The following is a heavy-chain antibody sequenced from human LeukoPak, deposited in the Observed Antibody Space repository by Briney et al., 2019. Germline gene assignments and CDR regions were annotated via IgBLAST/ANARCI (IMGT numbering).Heavy chain of an antibody. J-gene: IGHJ4*02. CDR2: FDPEDGET. D-gene: IGHD3-10*01. CDR3: ATGEYGSGSYSRDLDY. Sequence: ASVKVSCKVSGYTLTELSMHWVRQAPGKGLEWMGGFDPEDGETIYAQKFQGRVTMTEDTSTDTAYMELRSLRSEDTAVYYCATGEYGSGSYSRDLDYWGQGTLVTVSS. CDR1: GYTLTELS. V-gene: IGHV1-24*01.